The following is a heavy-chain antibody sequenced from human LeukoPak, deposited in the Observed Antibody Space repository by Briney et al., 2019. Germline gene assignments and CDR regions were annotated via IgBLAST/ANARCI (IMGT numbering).Heavy chain of an antibody. D-gene: IGHD3-10*01. J-gene: IGHJ4*02. V-gene: IGHV3-7*01. CDR3: ARDAPWFGELGRFDY. Sequence: GGSLRLSCAASGFTFSSYAMSWVRQAPGKGLEWVANIKQDGSEKYYVDSVKGRFTISRDNAKNSLYLQMNSLRAEDTAVYYCARDAPWFGELGRFDYWGQGTLVTVSS. CDR2: IKQDGSEK. CDR1: GFTFSSYA.